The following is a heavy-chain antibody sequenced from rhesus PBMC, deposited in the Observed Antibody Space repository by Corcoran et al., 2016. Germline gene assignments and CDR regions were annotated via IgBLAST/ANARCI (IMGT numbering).Heavy chain of an antibody. J-gene: IGHJ4*01. D-gene: IGHD6-31*01. CDR2: ITYSGST. Sequence: QVQLQESGPGLVKPSETLSLTCAVSGGSISSGYYYWSWSRQPPGRRREWIGYITYSGSTSHNPSLKSRVPNSRDPSKNQFSLKLSSVTAAATAVYYCARDGSRAGFDYWGQGVLVTVSS. CDR1: GGSISSGYYY. CDR3: ARDGSRAGFDY. V-gene: IGHV4-122*02.